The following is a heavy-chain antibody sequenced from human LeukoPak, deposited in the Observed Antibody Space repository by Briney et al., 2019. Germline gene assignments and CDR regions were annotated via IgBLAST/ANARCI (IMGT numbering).Heavy chain of an antibody. Sequence: SETLSLTCTVSGGSISSYYWSWLRQPPGKGLEWIGYIYYSGSTNYNPSLKSRVTISMDTSKNQFSLKLSSVSAADTALYYCAKSRGSAGGFDPWGQGTLVTVSS. CDR3: AKSRGSAGGFDP. CDR2: IYYSGST. J-gene: IGHJ5*02. CDR1: GGSISSYY. D-gene: IGHD3-16*01. V-gene: IGHV4-59*01.